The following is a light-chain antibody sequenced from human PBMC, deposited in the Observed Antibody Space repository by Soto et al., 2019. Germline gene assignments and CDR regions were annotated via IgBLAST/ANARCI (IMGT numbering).Light chain of an antibody. CDR3: QQYSSYPT. CDR1: QGISNW. Sequence: DFQMTQSPSTLSASIGDTVTVACRASQGISNWLAWYKHKPGKAPKLLIFHASSLESGVPSRFSGSGSGTEFTLTIRSLKSDDFATYYCQQYSSYPTFGQGTKVDIK. CDR2: HAS. V-gene: IGKV1-5*01. J-gene: IGKJ1*01.